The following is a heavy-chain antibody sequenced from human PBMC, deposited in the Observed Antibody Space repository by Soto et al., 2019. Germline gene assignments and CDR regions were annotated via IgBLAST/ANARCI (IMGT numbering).Heavy chain of an antibody. CDR2: FIPIFGSP. V-gene: IGHV1-69*13. CDR1: GGTFGSYG. CDR3: VGSRESIAGGFDF. J-gene: IGHJ4*02. Sequence: ASVKVSCKASGGTFGSYGISWLRQAPRQGPEWMGGFIPIFGSPNYAQKFRGRVTITADESTNTVYMDLSSLRSEDTAMYYCVGSRESIAGGFDFWGQGTPVTVSS. D-gene: IGHD6-6*01.